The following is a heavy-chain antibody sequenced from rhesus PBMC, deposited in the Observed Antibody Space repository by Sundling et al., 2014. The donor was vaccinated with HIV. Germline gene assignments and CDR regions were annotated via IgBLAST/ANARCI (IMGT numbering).Heavy chain of an antibody. D-gene: IGHD1-1*01. V-gene: IGHV4-165*01. CDR1: GDSLSGNY. Sequence: QVQLQESGPGLVKPSETLSLTCSISGDSLSGNYWAWIRQFPGKGLDWIGYISGSSGLTDYNPSLKSRVTISIDSSKNQFSLKLRSVTAADTAVYYCARDNGSWKRGDAWGQGVVVIVSS. J-gene: IGHJ6*01. CDR3: ARDNGSWKRGDA. CDR2: ISGSSGLT.